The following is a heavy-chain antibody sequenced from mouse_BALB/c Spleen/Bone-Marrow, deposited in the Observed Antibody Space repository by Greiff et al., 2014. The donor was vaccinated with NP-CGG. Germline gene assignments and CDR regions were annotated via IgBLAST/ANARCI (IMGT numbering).Heavy chain of an antibody. CDR2: ISDGGTYT. Sequence: EVQLVGSGGDLVKPGGSLKLSCAASGFTFSDFYMFWFRQTPEKRLEWVATISDGGTYTYYPDSVKGRFTISRDNAKNNLYLQMSSLKSEDTAMYYCARSGERYGAMDYWGQGTSVTVSS. J-gene: IGHJ4*01. CDR1: GFTFSDFY. D-gene: IGHD1-1*02. CDR3: ARSGERYGAMDY. V-gene: IGHV5-4*02.